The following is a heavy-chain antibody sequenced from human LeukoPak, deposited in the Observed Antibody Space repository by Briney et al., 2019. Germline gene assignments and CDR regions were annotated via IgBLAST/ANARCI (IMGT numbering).Heavy chain of an antibody. V-gene: IGHV4-34*01. D-gene: IGHD3-22*01. CDR1: GGSFSGYY. J-gene: IGHJ4*02. CDR2: INHSGST. Sequence: SETLSLTCAVYGGSFSGYYWSWIRQPPGKGLERIGEINHSGSTNYNPSLKSRVTISVDTSKNQFSLKLSSVTAADTAVYFCARGPPTDYYDSSGFYYVFDYWGQGTLVTVSS. CDR3: ARGPPTDYYDSSGFYYVFDY.